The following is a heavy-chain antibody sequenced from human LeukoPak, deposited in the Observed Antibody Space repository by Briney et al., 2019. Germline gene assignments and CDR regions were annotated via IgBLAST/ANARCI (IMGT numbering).Heavy chain of an antibody. J-gene: IGHJ4*02. CDR1: GFTFSNAW. D-gene: IGHD3-10*01. Sequence: GGSLRLSCAAFGFTFSNAWMSWVRQAPGKGLEWVGRIKSKTDGGTTDYAAPVKGRFTISRDDSENTLYLQMNSLKTEDTAVYYCTTEKILWFEGPDYWGQGTLVTVSS. CDR3: TTEKILWFEGPDY. CDR2: IKSKTDGGTT. V-gene: IGHV3-15*01.